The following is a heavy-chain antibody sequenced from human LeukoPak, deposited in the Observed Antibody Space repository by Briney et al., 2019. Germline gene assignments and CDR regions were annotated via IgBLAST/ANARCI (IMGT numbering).Heavy chain of an antibody. D-gene: IGHD4-17*01. CDR1: GFTFSSYS. Sequence: PGGSLRLSCAASGFTFSSYSMNWVRQAPGKGLEWVSHISSSSRTIYYADSVKGRFTISRDNAKNSLYLQMNSLRAEDTAVYYDARYAYGDNGSVYWGQGAMVAV. V-gene: IGHV3-48*01. J-gene: IGHJ4*02. CDR3: ARYAYGDNGSVY. CDR2: ISSSSRTI.